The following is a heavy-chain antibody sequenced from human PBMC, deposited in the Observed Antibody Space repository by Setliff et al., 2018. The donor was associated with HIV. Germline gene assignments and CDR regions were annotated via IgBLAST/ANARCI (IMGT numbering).Heavy chain of an antibody. CDR2: IYYSGST. V-gene: IGHV4-59*01. CDR1: GGSIRSYY. CDR3: VRSGRSDFGLHTFDY. J-gene: IGHJ4*02. D-gene: IGHD1-26*01. Sequence: PSETLSLTCIVSGGSIRSYYWSWIRQPPGKGLEWIGYIYYSGSTNYNASLKSRVAISVDTSKNEFSLKLSSVSAADTARYYCVRSGRSDFGLHTFDYWGQGTLVTVSS.